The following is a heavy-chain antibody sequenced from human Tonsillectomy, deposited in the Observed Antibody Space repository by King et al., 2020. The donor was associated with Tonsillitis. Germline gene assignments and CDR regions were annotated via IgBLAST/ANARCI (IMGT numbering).Heavy chain of an antibody. CDR2: IYTGGST. J-gene: IGHJ4*02. CDR3: ARDVAAAGFLWD. CDR1: GFTISFNY. D-gene: IGHD6-13*01. V-gene: IGHV3-53*01. Sequence: VQLVESGGGLIQPGGSLRLSCAASGFTISFNYMSWVRQAPGKGLEWVSVIYTGGSTYYAHPVKGRFTISRDNSKNTLSLQMKSLRAEDTAVYYCARDVAAAGFLWDWGQGALVTVSS.